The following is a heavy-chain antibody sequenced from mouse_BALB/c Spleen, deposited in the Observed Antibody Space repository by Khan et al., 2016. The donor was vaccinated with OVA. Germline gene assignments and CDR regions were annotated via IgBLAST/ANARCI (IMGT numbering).Heavy chain of an antibody. V-gene: IGHV9-3-1*01. D-gene: IGHD1-1*01. J-gene: IGHJ1*01. Sequence: QIQLVQSGPEVKKPGETVKISCKASGYTFTNYGMNWVRQAPGKGLKWMGWINTYTGEPTYADDFKGRFAFSLDTSASTSYLQINNLKNEDTDTYFCESGSYWYFDVWGAGTTVTVAS. CDR3: ESGSYWYFDV. CDR2: INTYTGEP. CDR1: GYTFTNYG.